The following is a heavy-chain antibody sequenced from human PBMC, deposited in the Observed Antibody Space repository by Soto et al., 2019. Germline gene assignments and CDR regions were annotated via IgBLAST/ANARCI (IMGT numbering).Heavy chain of an antibody. CDR3: PTDPRE. J-gene: IGHJ4*02. V-gene: IGHV3-15*01. CDR2: IKSKTDGGAT. Sequence: EVQLVESGGGLVESGGSLGLSCEPSGFFLGHKWLGWVRQTPGKGLEWLGRIKSKTDGGATDYAAAVKGRFTISRDDSKDTLYLQMNSLKSEDTAVYYCPTDPREWGQGISVTVSS. CDR1: GFFLGHKW.